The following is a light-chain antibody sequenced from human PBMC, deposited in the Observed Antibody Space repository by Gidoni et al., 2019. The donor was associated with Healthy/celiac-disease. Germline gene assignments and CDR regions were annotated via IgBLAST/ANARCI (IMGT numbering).Light chain of an antibody. J-gene: IGKJ2*01. Sequence: DIKMTQSPSSMPASVGDSVTITCRARQSISRYLNSYLQKPEIAPQLLIYAASSVKTGVPSRFSVSGARTDCMLIISSLQPEDFATFYCNQGYSNPSYTFGQVTKLEIK. CDR3: NQGYSNPSYT. CDR1: QSISRY. V-gene: IGKV1-39*01. CDR2: AAS.